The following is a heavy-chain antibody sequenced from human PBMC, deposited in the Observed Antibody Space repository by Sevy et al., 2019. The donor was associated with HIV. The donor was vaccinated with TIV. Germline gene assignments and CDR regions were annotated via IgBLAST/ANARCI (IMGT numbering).Heavy chain of an antibody. J-gene: IGHJ5*02. CDR3: AKGFYGAFDP. V-gene: IGHV4-59*03. CDR1: GGPMTTYY. Sequence: SETLSLTCTVSGGPMTTYYWSWLRQPPGKGLEWIGYVYYSGRTNYNPSLKSRATISVETSKNQFSLKLTSVTAADTAVYYCAKGFYGAFDPWGQGTLVTVSS. D-gene: IGHD4-17*01. CDR2: VYYSGRT.